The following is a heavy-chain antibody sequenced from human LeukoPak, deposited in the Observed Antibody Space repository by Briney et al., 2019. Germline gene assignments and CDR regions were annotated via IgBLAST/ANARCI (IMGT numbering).Heavy chain of an antibody. D-gene: IGHD6-19*01. CDR2: IYGSGST. J-gene: IGHJ3*02. Sequence: SETLSLTCTVSGGSISSYYWSWIRQPAGKGLECIGHIYGSGSTTYNPSLRSRVTMSVDTSKNQFSLKVTSVTAADTAVYYCARVGKTVAGTGTFDIWGQGTMVTVSS. CDR3: ARVGKTVAGTGTFDI. V-gene: IGHV4-4*07. CDR1: GGSISSYY.